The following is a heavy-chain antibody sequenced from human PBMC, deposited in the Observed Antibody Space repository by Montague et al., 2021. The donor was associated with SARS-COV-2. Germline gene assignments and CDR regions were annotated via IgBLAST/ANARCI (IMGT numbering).Heavy chain of an antibody. J-gene: IGHJ3*02. V-gene: IGHV4-34*01. CDR3: ARYPTSYYYDSKAAPATPDAFDI. CDR1: GGSFTGYY. CDR2: INHSGST. Sequence: SETLSLTCAVYGGSFTGYYWSCIRQLSGKGLQWIGEINHSGSTNYNPAIKSRVTISVDTSKNKFSLKLCAVTAADTAVYYCARYPTSYYYDSKAAPATPDAFDIWGQGTMVTVSS. D-gene: IGHD3-22*01.